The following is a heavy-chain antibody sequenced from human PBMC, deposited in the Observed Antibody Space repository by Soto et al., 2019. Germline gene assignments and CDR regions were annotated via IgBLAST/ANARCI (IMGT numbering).Heavy chain of an antibody. D-gene: IGHD6-13*01. V-gene: IGHV6-1*01. CDR2: TYYRSKWYN. J-gene: IGHJ6*02. CDR3: ARASSSWYVPINYYGMDV. CDR1: GDSVSSNSAA. Sequence: SQTLSLTCAICGDSVSSNSAAWNWIRQSPSRGLEWLGRTYYRSKWYNDYAVSVKSRITINPDTSKNQFSLQLNSVTPEDTAVYYCARASSSWYVPINYYGMDVWGQGTTVTVSS.